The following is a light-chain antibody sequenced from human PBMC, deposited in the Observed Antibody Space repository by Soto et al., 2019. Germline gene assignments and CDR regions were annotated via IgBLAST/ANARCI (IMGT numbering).Light chain of an antibody. CDR3: TQYKSYQWT. Sequence: DIQMTQSPSTLSASVGDRVTITCRASQSISSWLAWYQQKPGKAPKLLIYDASSLDSGVPSRISVSTSSTKLTDTKSKKLPDEFKTNYRTQYKSYQWTYGQGTKVEIK. CDR2: DAS. CDR1: QSISSW. V-gene: IGKV1-5*01. J-gene: IGKJ1*01.